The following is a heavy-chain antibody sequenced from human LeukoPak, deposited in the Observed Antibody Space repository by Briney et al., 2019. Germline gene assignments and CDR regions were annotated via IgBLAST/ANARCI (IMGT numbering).Heavy chain of an antibody. CDR3: ARVYSYGYSYYYYYMDV. CDR2: IKQDGSEK. J-gene: IGHJ6*03. D-gene: IGHD5-18*01. CDR1: GFTFSSYW. Sequence: GGSLGLSCAASGFTFSSYWMSWVRQAPGKGLEWVANIKQDGSEKYYVDSVKGRFTISRDNAKNSLYLQMNSLRAEDTAVYYCARVYSYGYSYYYYYMDVWGKGTTVTVSS. V-gene: IGHV3-7*01.